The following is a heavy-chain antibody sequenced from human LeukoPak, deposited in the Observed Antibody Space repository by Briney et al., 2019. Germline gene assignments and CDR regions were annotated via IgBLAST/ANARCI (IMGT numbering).Heavy chain of an antibody. CDR1: GYTFTGYY. CDR2: INPNSGGT. D-gene: IGHD6-13*01. V-gene: IGHV1-2*02. CDR3: ARDNSSSWYGVWHY. Sequence: GASVKVSCKASGYTFTGYYMHWVRQAPGQGLEWMGWINPNSGGTNYAQKFQGRVTMTRDTSISTAYMELSRLRSDDTAVYYCARDNSSSWYGVWHYWGQGTLVTVSS. J-gene: IGHJ4*02.